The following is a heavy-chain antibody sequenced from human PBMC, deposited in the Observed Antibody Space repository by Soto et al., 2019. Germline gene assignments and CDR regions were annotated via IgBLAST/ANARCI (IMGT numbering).Heavy chain of an antibody. CDR2: IRGSGGPT. CDR3: VKDFRVGYDWTHD. J-gene: IGHJ4*02. CDR1: GFIFSNYA. D-gene: IGHD5-12*01. Sequence: DVQLLESGGDLVQPGGSLRLSCAASGFIFSNYAMSWVRQAPGKGLEWVSLIRGSGGPTNDSDSVKGRFTVSRDNSKNILLLQMNSLRAADTAVYYCVKDFRVGYDWTHDCGQGTRVTVSS. V-gene: IGHV3-23*01.